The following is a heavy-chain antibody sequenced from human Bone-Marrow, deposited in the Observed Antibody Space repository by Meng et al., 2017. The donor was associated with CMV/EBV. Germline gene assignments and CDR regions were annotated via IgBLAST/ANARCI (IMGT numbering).Heavy chain of an antibody. CDR3: ARGSIAAAGPSPYYYYGMDV. D-gene: IGHD6-13*01. CDR2: INPSGGST. Sequence: ASVKVSCKASGYTFTSYYMHWVRQAPGQGLEWMGIINPSGGSTSYAQKFQGRVTMTRNTSISTAYMELSSLRSEDTAVYYCARGSIAAAGPSPYYYYGMDVWGQGTTVTVSS. CDR1: GYTFTSYY. J-gene: IGHJ6*02. V-gene: IGHV1-46*01.